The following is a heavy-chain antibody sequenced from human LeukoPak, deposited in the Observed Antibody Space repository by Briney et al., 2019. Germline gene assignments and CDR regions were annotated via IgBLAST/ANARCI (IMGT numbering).Heavy chain of an antibody. CDR3: AKSSGWPNWFDP. Sequence: PGGSLRLSCAASRFTFSSYAMSWVRQAPGKGLEWVSAISGSGGSTYYADSVKGQFTISRDNSKNTLYLQMNSLRAEDTAVYYCAKSSGWPNWFDPWGQGTLVTVSS. CDR2: ISGSGGST. CDR1: RFTFSSYA. D-gene: IGHD6-19*01. V-gene: IGHV3-23*01. J-gene: IGHJ5*02.